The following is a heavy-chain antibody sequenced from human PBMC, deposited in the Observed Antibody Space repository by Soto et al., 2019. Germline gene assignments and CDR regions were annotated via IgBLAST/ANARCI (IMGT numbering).Heavy chain of an antibody. CDR3: AKALGIAAAGKSYGMDV. V-gene: IGHV3-30*18. Sequence: HPGGSLRLSCAASGFTFSSYGMHWVRQAPGKGLEWVAVISYDGSNKYYADSVKGRFTISRDNSKNTLYLQMNSLRAEDTAVYYCAKALGIAAAGKSYGMDVWGQGTTVTVSS. D-gene: IGHD6-13*01. CDR1: GFTFSSYG. J-gene: IGHJ6*02. CDR2: ISYDGSNK.